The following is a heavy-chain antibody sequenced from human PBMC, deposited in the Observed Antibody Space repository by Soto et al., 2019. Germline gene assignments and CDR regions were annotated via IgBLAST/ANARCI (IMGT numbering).Heavy chain of an antibody. CDR3: ARDAPHRRDSSEFDP. J-gene: IGHJ5*02. Sequence: ASVKVSCEGTGYTLTELSMHWVRQAPGKGLEWMGGFDPEDGETIYAQKLQGRVTMTEDTSTDTAYMELSSLRSEDTAVYYCARDAPHRRDSSEFDPWGQGTLVTVSS. V-gene: IGHV1-24*01. CDR1: GYTLTELS. CDR2: FDPEDGET. D-gene: IGHD3-22*01.